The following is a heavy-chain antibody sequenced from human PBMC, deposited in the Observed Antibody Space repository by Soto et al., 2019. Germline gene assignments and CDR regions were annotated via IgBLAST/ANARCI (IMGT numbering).Heavy chain of an antibody. CDR2: ITDTGGDT. V-gene: IGHV3-23*01. J-gene: IGHJ4*02. D-gene: IGHD3-10*01. CDR1: VITFGSRA. Sequence: GSLRLSCVSSVITFGSRAMSWVRQSPGGGLEWVSTITDTGGDTKYADSVRGRFTMSRDNSKKTLYLQMNSLRVEDSALYYCARGSTDSYPGSRIFDFWGRGTLVTVSS. CDR3: ARGSTDSYPGSRIFDF.